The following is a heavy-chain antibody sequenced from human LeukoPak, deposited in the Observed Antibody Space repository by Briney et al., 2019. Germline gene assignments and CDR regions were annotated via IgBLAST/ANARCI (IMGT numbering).Heavy chain of an antibody. CDR3: ARGPYRDDYNLGAFDI. CDR2: LYDHGAT. D-gene: IGHD5-24*01. J-gene: IGHJ3*02. V-gene: IGHV3-66*01. CDR1: GFTVSNNY. Sequence: GGSLRLSCEVSGFTVSNNYMTWVRQAPGKGLEWVSVLYDHGATFYPDSVKGRFTISRDNSKNTLYLHMNSLRAEDTAVYYCARGPYRDDYNLGAFDIWGQGTMVTVSS.